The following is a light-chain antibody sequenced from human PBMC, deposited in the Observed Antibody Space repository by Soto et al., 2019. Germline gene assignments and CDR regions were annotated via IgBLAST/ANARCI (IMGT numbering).Light chain of an antibody. V-gene: IGLV2-8*01. Sequence: QSALTQPPSASGSPGQSVTISCTGARSDVGGYNFVSWYQQYPGKAPKLLIYEVTMQPSGVPDRFSGSKSGNTASLTVSGLQAEDEADYYCTSYAGSNIPVLFGGGTKHTVL. CDR3: TSYAGSNIPVL. CDR2: EVT. CDR1: RSDVGGYNF. J-gene: IGLJ3*02.